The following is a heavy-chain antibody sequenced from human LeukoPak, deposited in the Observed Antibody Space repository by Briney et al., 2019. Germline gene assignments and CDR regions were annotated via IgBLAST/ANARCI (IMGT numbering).Heavy chain of an antibody. Sequence: SGTLSLTCAVSGGSISSSNWWSWVRQPPGKGLEWIGEIYHSGSTNYNPSLKSRVTISVDKSKNQFSLKLSSVTAADTAVYYCARVGDDYGDYAYGMDVWGQGTTVTVSS. V-gene: IGHV4-4*02. CDR2: IYHSGST. J-gene: IGHJ6*02. CDR3: ARVGDDYGDYAYGMDV. CDR1: GGSISSSNW. D-gene: IGHD4-17*01.